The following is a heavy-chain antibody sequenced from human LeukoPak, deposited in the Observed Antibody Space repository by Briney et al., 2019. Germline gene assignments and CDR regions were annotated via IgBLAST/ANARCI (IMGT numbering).Heavy chain of an antibody. CDR2: ISAYNGNT. V-gene: IGHV1-18*01. D-gene: IGHD3-3*01. CDR1: GYTFTSYG. CDR3: ARGLEWLTRRHTWFDP. J-gene: IGHJ5*02. Sequence: ASVKVSCKASGYTFTSYGISWVRQAPGQGLEWMGWISAYNGNTNYAQKLQGRVTMTTDTSMSTAYMELRSLRSDDTAVYYCARGLEWLTRRHTWFDPWGQGTLVTVSS.